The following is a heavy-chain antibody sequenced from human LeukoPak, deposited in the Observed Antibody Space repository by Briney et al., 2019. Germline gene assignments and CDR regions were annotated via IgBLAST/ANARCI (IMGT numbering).Heavy chain of an antibody. CDR2: ISGSSSYI. CDR1: GFTFSTYN. Sequence: PGGSLRLSCAASGFTFSTYNMNWVRQAPGKGLEWVSSISGSSSYIYYADSVKGRFSISRDNAKNSLYLQMNSLRAEDTAVYYCARLRPQDAFDIWGQGTMVTVSS. J-gene: IGHJ3*02. V-gene: IGHV3-21*01. CDR3: ARLRPQDAFDI.